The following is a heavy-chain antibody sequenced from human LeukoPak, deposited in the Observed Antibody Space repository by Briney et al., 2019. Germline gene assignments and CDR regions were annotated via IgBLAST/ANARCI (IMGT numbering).Heavy chain of an antibody. J-gene: IGHJ4*02. Sequence: GASVKVSCKASGYTFNTYGISWVRQAPGQGLEWMGWISTYNGDTSYVQNLQGRVTMTTDTSTSTAYMELMSLRSDDTAVYYCLRDAQRPRLTPDYWGQGTQVTVSS. CDR1: GYTFNTYG. CDR2: ISTYNGDT. CDR3: LRDAQRPRLTPDY. V-gene: IGHV1-18*01. D-gene: IGHD6-25*01.